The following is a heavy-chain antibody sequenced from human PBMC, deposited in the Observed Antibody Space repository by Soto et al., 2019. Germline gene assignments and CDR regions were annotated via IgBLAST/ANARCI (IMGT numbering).Heavy chain of an antibody. D-gene: IGHD2-15*01. CDR3: VGGLVGTKWYYFYF. CDR1: GFTFSSHN. CDR2: IDASSSTS. Sequence: GGSLRLSCTDSGFTFSSHNMNWVRQAPGKGLEWVSYIDASSSTSYYADSVKGRFTISRDNAKKSVYLQMNSLRVEDTAVYYCVGGLVGTKWYYFYFWGQGTLVTVSS. J-gene: IGHJ4*01. V-gene: IGHV3-48*01.